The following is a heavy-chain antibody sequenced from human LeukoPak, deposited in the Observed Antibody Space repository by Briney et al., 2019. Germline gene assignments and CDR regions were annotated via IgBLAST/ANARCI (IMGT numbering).Heavy chain of an antibody. CDR1: SGSIISTIYY. Sequence: SETLSLTCTVSSGSIISTIYYWGWIRQSPGKGLDWIGSISYSGSSFCKPSLKSRVTIAVDTSKNQFSLRLSSVTAADTAFYYCARDRGVSGFDYWGQGTLATVSS. CDR2: ISYSGSS. CDR3: ARDRGVSGFDY. V-gene: IGHV4-39*07. J-gene: IGHJ4*02. D-gene: IGHD6-13*01.